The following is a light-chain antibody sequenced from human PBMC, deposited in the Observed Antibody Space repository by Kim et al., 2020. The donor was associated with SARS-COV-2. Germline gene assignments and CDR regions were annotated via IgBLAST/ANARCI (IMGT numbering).Light chain of an antibody. J-gene: IGKJ4*01. CDR2: DAS. V-gene: IGKV3-11*01. CDR1: QNVGNF. CDR3: QQRNNWPLT. Sequence: PGESATLSCRASQNVGNFLAWYQQRPGQPPGLLIYDASYRATGIPARFSGSGSGTDFTLTISSLGPDDFAVYYCQQRNNWPLTFGGGTKVDIK.